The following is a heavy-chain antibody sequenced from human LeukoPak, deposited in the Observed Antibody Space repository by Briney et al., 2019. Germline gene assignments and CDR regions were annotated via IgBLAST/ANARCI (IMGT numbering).Heavy chain of an antibody. Sequence: PSETLSLTCAVSGGSISSGGYSWSWIRPPPGKGLEWIGYIYHSGSTYYNPSLKSRVTISVDRSKNQFSLKLSSVTAADTAVYYCVRHITMVRGYRRSTGAFDIWGQGTMVTVSS. J-gene: IGHJ3*02. CDR2: IYHSGST. D-gene: IGHD3-10*01. CDR3: VRHITMVRGYRRSTGAFDI. V-gene: IGHV4-30-2*01. CDR1: GGSISSGGYS.